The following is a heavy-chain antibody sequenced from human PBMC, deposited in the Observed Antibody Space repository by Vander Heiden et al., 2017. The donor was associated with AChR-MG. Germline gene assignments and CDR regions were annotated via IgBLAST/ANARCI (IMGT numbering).Heavy chain of an antibody. CDR2: ISDSGGRT. Sequence: EVQVLESGGGLVQPGGSLRLSCAASEFTFSSYAMTWVRQAPGKGLEWVSTISDSGGRTYYADSVKGRFTISRDNSKNTLFMQMNSLRVEDTAVYYCAKDRFHDFWSGYSAFDYCGQGTLVTVSS. CDR1: EFTFSSYA. CDR3: AKDRFHDFWSGYSAFDY. D-gene: IGHD3-3*01. V-gene: IGHV3-23*01. J-gene: IGHJ4*02.